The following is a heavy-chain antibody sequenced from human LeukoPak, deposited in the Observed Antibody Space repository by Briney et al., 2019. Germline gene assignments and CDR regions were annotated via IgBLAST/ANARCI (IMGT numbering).Heavy chain of an antibody. D-gene: IGHD6-19*01. J-gene: IGHJ4*02. CDR3: ARRSSGWYIDY. CDR1: GGSISSSTYY. Sequence: PSETLSLTCTVSGGSISSSTYYWGWLRQPPGTGLEWFGSIYYSGSTYYNPSLKSRVTIYVDTSKNQFSLKLSSVTAADTAVYYCARRSSGWYIDYWGQGTLVTVSS. CDR2: IYYSGST. V-gene: IGHV4-39*01.